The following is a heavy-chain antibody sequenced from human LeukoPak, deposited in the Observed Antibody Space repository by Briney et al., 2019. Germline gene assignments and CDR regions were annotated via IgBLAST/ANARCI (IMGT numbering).Heavy chain of an antibody. D-gene: IGHD6-19*01. V-gene: IGHV1-69*04. CDR1: GGTFSSYA. CDR3: ARDPVAVAGHEYFDY. Sequence: SVKVSCKASGGTFSSYAISWVRQAPGQGLEWMGRIIPILGIANYAQKFQGRVTITADKSTSTAYMELSSLRSEDTAVYYCARDPVAVAGHEYFDYWGQGTLVTVSS. CDR2: IIPILGIA. J-gene: IGHJ4*02.